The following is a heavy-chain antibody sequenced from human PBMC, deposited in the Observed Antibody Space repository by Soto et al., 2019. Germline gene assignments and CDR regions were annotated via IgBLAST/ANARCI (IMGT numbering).Heavy chain of an antibody. V-gene: IGHV3-33*01. CDR1: GFTVGTYA. J-gene: IGHJ4*01. D-gene: IGHD2-8*01. CDR2: IYYDGSNR. CDR3: VRAFCTNGVCYYFFDY. Sequence: PGGSLRLSCAASGFTVGTYAMHWVRQAPGKGLEWVAVIYYDGSNRYYGDAVKGRFTISRDNSKSTLYLQMSSLRAEDTAVYYCVRAFCTNGVCYYFFDYWGHGTQVTVSS.